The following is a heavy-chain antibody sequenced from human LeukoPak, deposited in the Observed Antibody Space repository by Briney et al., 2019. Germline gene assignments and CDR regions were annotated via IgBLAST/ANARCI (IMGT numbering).Heavy chain of an antibody. D-gene: IGHD3-10*01. Sequence: PSDTLSLTCAVYGGSFSGYYWSWIRQPPGKGLEWIGEVNHSGSTNYNPSLKSRVTISVDTSKNQFSLKLSSVTAADTAVYYSARPLTYYYGSGKSAGFDPWGQGTLVTVSS. J-gene: IGHJ5*02. CDR1: GGSFSGYY. CDR2: VNHSGST. CDR3: ARPLTYYYGSGKSAGFDP. V-gene: IGHV4-34*01.